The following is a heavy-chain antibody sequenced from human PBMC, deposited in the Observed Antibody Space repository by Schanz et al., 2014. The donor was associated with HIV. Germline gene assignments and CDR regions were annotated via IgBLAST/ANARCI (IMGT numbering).Heavy chain of an antibody. CDR3: ARHPRPYSSSWYEYYFDY. V-gene: IGHV3-NL1*01. D-gene: IGHD6-13*01. J-gene: IGHJ4*02. Sequence: VQLLESGGGLVQPGGSLRLSCAASGFTFSSYGMHWVRQAPGKGLEWVSAISGSSITYSADSVKGRFTISRDNSKNTLYLQMNSLRAEDTAVYYCARHPRPYSSSWYEYYFDYWGQGTLVTVSS. CDR1: GFTFSSYG. CDR2: ISGSSIT.